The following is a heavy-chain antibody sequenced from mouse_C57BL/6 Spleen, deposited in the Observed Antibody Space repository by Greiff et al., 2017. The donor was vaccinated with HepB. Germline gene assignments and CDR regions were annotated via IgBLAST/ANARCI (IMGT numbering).Heavy chain of an antibody. V-gene: IGHV1-72*01. D-gene: IGHD2-4*01. CDR1: GYTFTSYW. Sequence: QVQLQQSGAELVKPGASVKLSCKASGYTFTSYWMHWVKQRPGRGLEWIGRIDPNSGGTKYNEKFKSKATLTVDKPSSPAYMQLSSLTSEDAAVYYCARSSIYYDYDGFAYWGQGTLVTVSA. J-gene: IGHJ3*01. CDR3: ARSSIYYDYDGFAY. CDR2: IDPNSGGT.